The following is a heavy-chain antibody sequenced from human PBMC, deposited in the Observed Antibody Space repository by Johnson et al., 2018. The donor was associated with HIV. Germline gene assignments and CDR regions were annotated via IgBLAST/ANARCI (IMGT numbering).Heavy chain of an antibody. J-gene: IGHJ3*01. CDR2: ISYDGRNK. CDR3: AKGAGNDLRGLDGFET. CDR1: GFTFNIYG. V-gene: IGHV3-30*18. Sequence: QVQLVESGGGVVQPGRSLRLSCAASGFTFNIYGMHWVRQAPGKGLEWVATISYDGRNKFYAESVKGRFNISRDNSKNTLHLLMNSLRAEDTAVYYCAKGAGNDLRGLDGFETWGQRTMVTVSS. D-gene: IGHD5-12*01.